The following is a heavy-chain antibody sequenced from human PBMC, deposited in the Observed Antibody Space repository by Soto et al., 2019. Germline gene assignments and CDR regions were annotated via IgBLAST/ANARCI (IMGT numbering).Heavy chain of an antibody. J-gene: IGHJ4*02. V-gene: IGHV4-59*01. CDR3: ARDLAAVPRAFDY. CDR1: GGSISSYF. D-gene: IGHD6-13*01. CDR2: VYYTGTT. Sequence: PSETLSLTSTVSGGSISSYFYIWVRQPPGKGLEWIGSVYYTGTTDYNPSLKSRVTISVDTSKTQFSLNLRSVTAADTAVYYCARDLAAVPRAFDYWGRGTLVTVS.